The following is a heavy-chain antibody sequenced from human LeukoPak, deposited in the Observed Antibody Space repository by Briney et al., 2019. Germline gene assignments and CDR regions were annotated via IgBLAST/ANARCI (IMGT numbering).Heavy chain of an antibody. V-gene: IGHV5-51*01. J-gene: IGHJ4*02. CDR1: GYSCNSYW. Sequence: GESLKISCKGSGYSCNSYWIGWVRQMPGKGLEWMGIIYPGDSETRYRPSFQGQVTLSADKSTSTAYLQWGSLKASDTAMYYCARRYRNGPFDYWGQGTLVTVSS. CDR2: IYPGDSET. D-gene: IGHD6-25*01. CDR3: ARRYRNGPFDY.